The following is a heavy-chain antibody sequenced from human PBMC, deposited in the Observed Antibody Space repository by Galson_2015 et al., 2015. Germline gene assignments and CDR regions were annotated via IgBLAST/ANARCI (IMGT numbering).Heavy chain of an antibody. J-gene: IGHJ6*03. CDR2: ISGSGNTM. CDR1: GFAVSSYE. V-gene: IGHV3-48*03. D-gene: IGHD2-2*01. Sequence: SLRLTCAASGFAVSSYEMNWVRQAPGKGLEWLSYISGSGNTMYYAVSVEGRFTISRDNANNSLYLQMDSLRAEDTAIYYCARNPGPAAINYHYYLDVWGKGTTVTVSS. CDR3: ARNPGPAAINYHYYLDV.